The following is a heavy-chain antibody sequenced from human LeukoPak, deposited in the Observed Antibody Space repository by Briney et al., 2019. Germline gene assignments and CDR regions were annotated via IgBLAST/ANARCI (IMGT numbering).Heavy chain of an antibody. CDR3: AELGITMIGGV. D-gene: IGHD3-10*02. CDR2: ISSSGSTI. J-gene: IGHJ6*04. Sequence: GGSLRLSCAASGFTFSSYAMHWVRQAPGRGLEWVSYISSSGSTIYYADSVKGRFTISRDNAKNSLYLQMNSLRAEDTAVYYCAELGITMIGGVWGKGTTVTISS. V-gene: IGHV3-48*03. CDR1: GFTFSSYA.